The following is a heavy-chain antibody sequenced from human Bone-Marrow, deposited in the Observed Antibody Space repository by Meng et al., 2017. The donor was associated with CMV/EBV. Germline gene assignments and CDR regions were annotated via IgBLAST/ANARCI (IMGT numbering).Heavy chain of an antibody. D-gene: IGHD2-2*01. Sequence: SVKVSCKASGGSFSNYAISWVRQAPGQRLEWMGGIIPFLGIANYAQKFQGRVTITADKSTSTAYMELSSLRSEDTAVYYCARARVPAADYYYYGMDVWGQGTTVTVSS. V-gene: IGHV1-69*10. J-gene: IGHJ6*02. CDR2: IIPFLGIA. CDR3: ARARVPAADYYYYGMDV. CDR1: GGSFSNYA.